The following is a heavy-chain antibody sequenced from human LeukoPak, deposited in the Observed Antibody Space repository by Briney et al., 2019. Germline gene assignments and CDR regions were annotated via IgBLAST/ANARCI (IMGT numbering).Heavy chain of an antibody. D-gene: IGHD5-12*01. J-gene: IGHJ4*02. Sequence: GGSLRLSCAASGFTFSSYGMHWVRQAPGKGLEWVAVISYDGSNKYYADSVKGRFTISRDNSKNTLYLQMNSLRAEDTAVYYCAKDFSRKWLRYFDYWGQGTLVTVSS. CDR3: AKDFSRKWLRYFDY. CDR1: GFTFSSYG. CDR2: ISYDGSNK. V-gene: IGHV3-30*18.